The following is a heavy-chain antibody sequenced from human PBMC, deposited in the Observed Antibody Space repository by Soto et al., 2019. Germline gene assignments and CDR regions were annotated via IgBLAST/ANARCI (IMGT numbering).Heavy chain of an antibody. CDR2: IRPDGGEK. CDR3: ADPTDLDY. V-gene: IGHV3-7*01. J-gene: IGHJ4*02. Sequence: GGSLRLSCAASGFIFSNSWMSWVRQAPGKGLEWVASIRPDGGEKFYVDSMKGRFTISRDNAKKSLYLQINNVRAEDAAVYYCADPTDLDYWGQGTLVTVSS. CDR1: GFIFSNSW.